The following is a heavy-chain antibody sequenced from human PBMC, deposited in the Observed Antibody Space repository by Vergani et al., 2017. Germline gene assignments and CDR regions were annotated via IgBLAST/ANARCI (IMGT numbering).Heavy chain of an antibody. CDR3: AREATSYGGSSHAFDI. CDR1: GFTFSSYG. J-gene: IGHJ3*02. V-gene: IGHV3-48*01. CDR2: ISSSSSTI. D-gene: IGHD4-23*01. Sequence: VQLVESGGGVVQPGGSLRLSCAASGFTFSSYGMHWVRQAPGKGLEWVSYISSSSSTIYYADSVKGRFTISRDNVKNSLYLQMNSLRAEDTAVYYCAREATSYGGSSHAFDIWGQGTMVTVSS.